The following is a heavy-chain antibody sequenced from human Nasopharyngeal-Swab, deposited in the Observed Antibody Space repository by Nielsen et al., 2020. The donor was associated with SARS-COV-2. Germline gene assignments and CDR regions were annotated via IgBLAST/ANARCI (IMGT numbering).Heavy chain of an antibody. V-gene: IGHV5-10-1*01. CDR1: GPTFTNNW. J-gene: IGHJ3*01. CDR2: IDPSDSYT. D-gene: IGHD4-17*01. CDR3: ARQIGDYGFDAFDV. Sequence: GESLKISCQGSGPTFTNNWITWVRQMPGKGLEWMGRIDPSDSYTYYSPSFQGHVIISADKSINTAYMQWSSLKAPDTAMYYCARQIGDYGFDAFDVWGQGTMVTVSS.